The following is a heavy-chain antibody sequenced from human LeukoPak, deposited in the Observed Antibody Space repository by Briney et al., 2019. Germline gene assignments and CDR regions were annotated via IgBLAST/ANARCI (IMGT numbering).Heavy chain of an antibody. CDR3: ARRQLLEPRREAFDI. V-gene: IGHV4-38-2*02. J-gene: IGHJ3*02. CDR1: GYSISSGYY. CDR2: IYHSGST. Sequence: PSETLSLTCTVSGYSISSGYYWGWIRQPPGKGLEWIGSIYHSGSTYYNPSLKSRVTISVDTSKNQFSLKLSSVTAADTAAYYCARRQLLEPRREAFDIWGQGTMVTVSS. D-gene: IGHD4-23*01.